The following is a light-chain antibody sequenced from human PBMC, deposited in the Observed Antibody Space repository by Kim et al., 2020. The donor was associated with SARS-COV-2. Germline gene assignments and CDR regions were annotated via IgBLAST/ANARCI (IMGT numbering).Light chain of an antibody. V-gene: IGKV1D-12*01. CDR3: QQASSLPHT. Sequence: ASVGDGVTITGRASQGIGRWLAWYQQRPGKSPRLLIYATSSLQSGVPSRFSGTGSGTDFTLTISSLQPEDFATYICQQASSLPHTFGGGTKVDIK. CDR2: ATS. J-gene: IGKJ4*01. CDR1: QGIGRW.